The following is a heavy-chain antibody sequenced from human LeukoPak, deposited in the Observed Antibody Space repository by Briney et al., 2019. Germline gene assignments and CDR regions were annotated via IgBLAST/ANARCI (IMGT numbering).Heavy chain of an antibody. V-gene: IGHV3-7*04. D-gene: IGHD3-9*01. CDR1: GFTFTTYW. CDR2: IKQDGSDK. J-gene: IGHJ6*03. CDR3: AKDGGEYYDILTGYYPRLYYMDV. Sequence: GGSLRLSCAASGFTFTTYWMTWVRQAPGKGLEWVANIKQDGSDKYYVDSVKGRFTISRDNARKSVYLQMNSLRAEDTAVYYCAKDGGEYYDILTGYYPRLYYMDVWGKGTTVTISS.